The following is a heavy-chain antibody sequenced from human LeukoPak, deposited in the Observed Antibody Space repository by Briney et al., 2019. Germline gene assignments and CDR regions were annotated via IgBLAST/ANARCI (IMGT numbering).Heavy chain of an antibody. J-gene: IGHJ5*02. CDR3: ARDSPLAAAGTEFGFDP. V-gene: IGHV4-59*12. CDR2: IYYSGST. CDR1: GGSISSYY. Sequence: SETLSLTCTVSGGSISSYYWSWIRQPPGKGLEWIGYIYYSGSTYYNPSLKSRVTMSVDTSKNQFSLKLSSVTAADTAVYYCARDSPLAAAGTEFGFDPWGQGTLVTVSS. D-gene: IGHD6-13*01.